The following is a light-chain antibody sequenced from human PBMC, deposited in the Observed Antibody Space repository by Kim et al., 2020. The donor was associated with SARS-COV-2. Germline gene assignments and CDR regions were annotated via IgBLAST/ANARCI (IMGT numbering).Light chain of an antibody. CDR3: QQYKSLPPYT. V-gene: IGKV3-15*01. J-gene: IGKJ2*01. Sequence: VAPGESAPLSCGASQSVGSDLAWFQQKSGEAPRLLIYDASTRATGIPGRFTGSGSGTEFTLTISSLQSEDFAVYYCQQYKSLPPYTFGQGTKLEI. CDR1: QSVGSD. CDR2: DAS.